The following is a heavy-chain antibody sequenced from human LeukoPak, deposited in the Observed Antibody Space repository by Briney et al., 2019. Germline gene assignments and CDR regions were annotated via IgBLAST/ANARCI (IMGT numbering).Heavy chain of an antibody. D-gene: IGHD2-21*01. V-gene: IGHV1-46*01. CDR1: GYTVTNYY. J-gene: IGHJ4*02. CDR2: INPSISSR. CDR3: ARSGVWFSTND. Sequence: ASVKVSCKPSGYTVTNYYMHWVRQAPGQGLEWMGMINPSISSRTYAQKFQGRVTVTSDTSTSTVYMEVSSLRSEDTAIYYCARSGVWFSTNDWGQGTLVTVSS.